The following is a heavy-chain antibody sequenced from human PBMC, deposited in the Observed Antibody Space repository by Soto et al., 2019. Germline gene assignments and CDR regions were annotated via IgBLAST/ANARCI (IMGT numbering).Heavy chain of an antibody. J-gene: IGHJ5*02. V-gene: IGHV4-61*01. D-gene: IGHD3-22*01. Sequence: SETLSLTCTFSGGSVSTDPYYWSWIRQPPGKGLEWIGYIDYSGRTKYNPSLKSRVTISVETSKNQFSLNLSSVTAADTAVFYCATVGYYDRSGHTAFDPWGQGTLVTAPQ. CDR3: ATVGYYDRSGHTAFDP. CDR1: GGSVSTDPYY. CDR2: IDYSGRT.